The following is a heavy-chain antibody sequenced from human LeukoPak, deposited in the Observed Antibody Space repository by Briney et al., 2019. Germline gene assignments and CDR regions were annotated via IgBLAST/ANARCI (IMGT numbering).Heavy chain of an antibody. CDR2: LKSKTNHGPT. D-gene: IGHD1-26*01. Sequence: GGSLRLPCAASGFTVSDAWMNWARHAPAKALEGSGLLKSKTNHGPTDYAAPEKDRVTMSSDDSKKTLYLQMNSLKTEGTAMYYCTTEYSGSFSNWGQGILVTVSS. CDR1: GFTVSDAW. CDR3: TTEYSGSFSN. V-gene: IGHV3-15*01. J-gene: IGHJ4*02.